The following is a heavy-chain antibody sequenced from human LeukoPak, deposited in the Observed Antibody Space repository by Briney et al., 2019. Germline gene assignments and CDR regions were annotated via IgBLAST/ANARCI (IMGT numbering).Heavy chain of an antibody. J-gene: IGHJ3*02. Sequence: SETLSLTCTVSGGSISSSSYYWGWIRQPPGKGLEWIGTMYYSESSYCNPSLKSRATISVDTSKNQFSLKLSSVTAADTAVYYCARDYGGNPETDAFDIWGQGTMVTVSS. CDR2: MYYSESS. D-gene: IGHD4-23*01. CDR1: GGSISSSSYY. CDR3: ARDYGGNPETDAFDI. V-gene: IGHV4-39*07.